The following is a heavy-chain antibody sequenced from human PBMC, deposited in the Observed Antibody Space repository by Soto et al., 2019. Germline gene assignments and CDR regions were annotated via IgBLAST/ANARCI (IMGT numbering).Heavy chain of an antibody. CDR1: GFTVNSND. D-gene: IGHD1-26*01. Sequence: AGSLRLSCAPSGFTVNSNDVSWVRKAQGKGLEWVSIIYSGGSTYYADSVKGRFTISRDNSKNTLYLQMNSLRAEDTAIYYCASDFHSGSSSRVDYWGQGTLVNVSS. J-gene: IGHJ4*02. CDR2: IYSGGST. CDR3: ASDFHSGSSSRVDY. V-gene: IGHV3-53*01.